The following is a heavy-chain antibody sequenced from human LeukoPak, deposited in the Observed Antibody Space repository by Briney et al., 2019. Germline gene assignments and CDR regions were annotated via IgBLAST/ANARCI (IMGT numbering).Heavy chain of an antibody. CDR2: IGYRGGSI. D-gene: IGHD3-16*02. CDR3: AKSWGYTRPYYNYMDV. Sequence: PGGSLRLSCAASGFTFSDYYMSWVRQAPGKGLEWVSIIGYRGGSIYYAYSVQGRFTISRDNSKNTLSLQMNGLRPEDTAVYYCAKSWGYTRPYYNYMDVWGKGTTVTVSS. J-gene: IGHJ6*03. V-gene: IGHV3-23*01. CDR1: GFTFSDYY.